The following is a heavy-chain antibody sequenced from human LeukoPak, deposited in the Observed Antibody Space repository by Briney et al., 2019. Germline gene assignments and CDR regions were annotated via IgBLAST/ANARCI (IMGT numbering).Heavy chain of an antibody. CDR3: ARWRQFWDAFNI. J-gene: IGHJ3*02. V-gene: IGHV1-46*01. CDR2: INPSGGST. Sequence: ASVKVSCKASGYTFSNYNIHWVRQAPGQGLEWMGIINPSGGSTSYAQKFQGRVTITADKSTSTADMELSSLRPEDTAVYYCARWRQFWDAFNIWGQGTVVTVSS. D-gene: IGHD3-3*01. CDR1: GYTFSNYN.